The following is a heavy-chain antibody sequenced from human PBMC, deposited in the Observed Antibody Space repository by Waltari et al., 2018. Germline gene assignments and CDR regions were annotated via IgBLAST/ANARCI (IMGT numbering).Heavy chain of an antibody. J-gene: IGHJ2*01. CDR1: GYPISSGYS. CDR2: IYHSGTT. V-gene: IGHV4-38-2*01. D-gene: IGHD1-26*01. CDR3: ARGSFDSDSYFDV. Sequence: QVQLQESGPGLGKPSETLSLTCAVSGYPISSGYSWGWIRQPPGKGLEWIGSIYHSGTTYYSPSLKSRVTISVDTSKNQFSLKVTSLTAADTAIYYCARGSFDSDSYFDVWGRGTLVTVSS.